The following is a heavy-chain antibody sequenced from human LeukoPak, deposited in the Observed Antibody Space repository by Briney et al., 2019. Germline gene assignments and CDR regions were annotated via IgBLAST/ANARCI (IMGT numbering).Heavy chain of an antibody. CDR1: GGSFSGYY. D-gene: IGHD6-6*01. Sequence: PSETLSLTCAVYGGSFSGYYWTWIRQPPGKGLEWIGEINHSGSTNYNPSLKSRVTISVDTSKNQFSLKLNSVTAADTAVYYCARGAGVAARPVFFDYWGQGTLVTVSS. J-gene: IGHJ4*02. CDR3: ARGAGVAARPVFFDY. CDR2: INHSGST. V-gene: IGHV4-34*01.